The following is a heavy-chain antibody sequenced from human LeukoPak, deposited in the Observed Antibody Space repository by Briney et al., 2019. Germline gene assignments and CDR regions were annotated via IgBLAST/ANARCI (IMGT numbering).Heavy chain of an antibody. J-gene: IGHJ5*02. Sequence: SETLSLTCTVSGGSISSSSYCWGWIRQPPGKGLEWIGSIYYSGSTYYNPSLKSRVTISVDTSKNQFSLTLSSVTAADTAVYYCARHDRTYYYDSSGYNWFDPWGQGTLVTVSS. CDR3: ARHDRTYYYDSSGYNWFDP. CDR2: IYYSGST. D-gene: IGHD3-22*01. V-gene: IGHV4-39*01. CDR1: GGSISSSSYC.